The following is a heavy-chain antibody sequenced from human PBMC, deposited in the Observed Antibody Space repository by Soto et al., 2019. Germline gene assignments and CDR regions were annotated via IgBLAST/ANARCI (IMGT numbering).Heavy chain of an antibody. J-gene: IGHJ6*02. CDR3: AKDRYLGYCSGGSCYSGAVYYYYYGMDV. D-gene: IGHD2-15*01. Sequence: GGSLRLSCAASGFTFSSYAMSWVRQAPGKGLEWVSAISGSGGSTYYAASVRGRFTISRDNSKNTLYLQMNSLRAEDTAVYYCAKDRYLGYCSGGSCYSGAVYYYYYGMDVWGQGTTVTVSS. V-gene: IGHV3-23*01. CDR1: GFTFSSYA. CDR2: ISGSGGST.